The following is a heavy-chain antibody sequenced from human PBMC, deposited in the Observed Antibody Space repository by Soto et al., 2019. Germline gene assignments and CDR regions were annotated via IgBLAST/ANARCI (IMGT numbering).Heavy chain of an antibody. CDR2: ISAYNGNT. Sequence: ASVKVSCKASGYTFTSYGIGWVRQAPGQGLELMGWISAYNGNTNYAQKLQGRVTMTTDTSTSTAYMELRSLRSDDTAVYYCARDREGIVGATSAYYYGMDVWGQGTTVTVYS. D-gene: IGHD1-26*01. V-gene: IGHV1-18*01. CDR1: GYTFTSYG. CDR3: ARDREGIVGATSAYYYGMDV. J-gene: IGHJ6*02.